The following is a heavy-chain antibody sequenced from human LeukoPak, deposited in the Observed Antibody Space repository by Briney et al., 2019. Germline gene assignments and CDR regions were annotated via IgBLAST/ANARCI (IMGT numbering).Heavy chain of an antibody. Sequence: ASVKVSCKASGYTFTSYYMHWVRQAPGQGLEWMGIINPSGGSTSYAQKFQGRVTMTRDTSTSTVCMELSSLRSEDTAVYYCARDTGRNTGLSSGSYYYYYYMDVWGKGTTVTVSS. D-gene: IGHD1-26*01. V-gene: IGHV1-46*01. J-gene: IGHJ6*03. CDR2: INPSGGST. CDR3: ARDTGRNTGLSSGSYYYYYYMDV. CDR1: GYTFTSYY.